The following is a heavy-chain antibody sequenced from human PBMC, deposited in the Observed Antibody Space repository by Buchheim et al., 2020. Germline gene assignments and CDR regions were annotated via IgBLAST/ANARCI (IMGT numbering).Heavy chain of an antibody. Sequence: QVQLQESGPGLVKPSQTLSLTCTVSGGSISSGDYYWSWIRQYPGKGLEWIGYSHNSGITNYNPSLRSRATVSVDTSKNQFSLKLTSVTVADTAVYYCARSPRQGGSYGWFDPWGQGTL. J-gene: IGHJ5*02. CDR3: ARSPRQGGSYGWFDP. CDR2: SHNSGIT. CDR1: GGSISSGDYY. V-gene: IGHV4-31*03. D-gene: IGHD1-26*01.